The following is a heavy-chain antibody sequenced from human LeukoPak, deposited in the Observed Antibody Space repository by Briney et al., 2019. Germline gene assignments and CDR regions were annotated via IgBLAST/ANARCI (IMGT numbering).Heavy chain of an antibody. J-gene: IGHJ6*02. V-gene: IGHV4-34*01. CDR2: INHSGST. D-gene: IGHD3-3*01. Sequence: PSETLSLTCAVYGGSFSGYYWSWIRQPPGKGLEWIGEINHSGSTNYNPSLKSRVTISVDTSKNQFSLKLSSVTAADTAVYYCAKDPPPFRELRVMDDYGVDVWGQGTTVTVSS. CDR3: AKDPPPFRELRVMDDYGVDV. CDR1: GGSFSGYY.